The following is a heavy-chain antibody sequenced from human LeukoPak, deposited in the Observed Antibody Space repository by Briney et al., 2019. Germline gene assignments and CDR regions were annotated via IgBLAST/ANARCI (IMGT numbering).Heavy chain of an antibody. V-gene: IGHV3-30-3*01. CDR1: GLTFSSYA. CDR2: ISYDGSNK. D-gene: IGHD4-17*01. Sequence: GGSLRLSCAASGLTFSSYAMSWVRQAPGKGLEWVAVISYDGSNKYYADSVKGRFTISRDNSKNTLYLQMNSLRAEDTAVYYCARLSHDYGDYPKAEELYWGQGTLVTVSS. J-gene: IGHJ4*02. CDR3: ARLSHDYGDYPKAEELY.